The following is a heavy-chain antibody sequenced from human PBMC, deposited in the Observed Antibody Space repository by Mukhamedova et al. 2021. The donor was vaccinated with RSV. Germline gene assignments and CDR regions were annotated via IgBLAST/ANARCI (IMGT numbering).Heavy chain of an antibody. V-gene: IGHV1-69*04. CDR3: ARGGDHRRGWFDP. D-gene: IGHD3-16*01. Sequence: YAQKFQGRVTITADKSTSTAYMELSSLRSEDTAVYYCARGGDHRRGWFDPWGQGTLVTVSS. J-gene: IGHJ5*02.